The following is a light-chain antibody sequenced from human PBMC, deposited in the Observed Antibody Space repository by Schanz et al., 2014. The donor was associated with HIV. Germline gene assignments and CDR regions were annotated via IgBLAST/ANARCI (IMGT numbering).Light chain of an antibody. CDR3: SSYTTSGSLV. CDR1: SSDVGGYDF. CDR2: DVT. J-gene: IGLJ3*02. Sequence: QSALTQPASVSGSPGQSITISCTGTSSDVGGYDFVSWYQQHPGKAPKLMIYDVTYRPSGISNRFSGSKSGYTASLTISGLQADDEADYYCSSYTTSGSLVFGGGTKLTVL. V-gene: IGLV2-14*03.